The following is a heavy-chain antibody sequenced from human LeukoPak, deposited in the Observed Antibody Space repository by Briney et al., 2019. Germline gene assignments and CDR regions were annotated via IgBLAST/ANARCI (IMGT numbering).Heavy chain of an antibody. Sequence: ASVKVSCKASGYTFTSYAMNWVRQAPGQGLEWMGWINTNTGNPTYAQGFTGRFVFSLDTSVSTAYLQISSLKAEDTAVYYCARDRYYDILTGYYPLDYWGQGTLVTVSS. D-gene: IGHD3-9*01. CDR2: INTNTGNP. CDR3: ARDRYYDILTGYYPLDY. J-gene: IGHJ4*02. CDR1: GYTFTSYA. V-gene: IGHV7-4-1*02.